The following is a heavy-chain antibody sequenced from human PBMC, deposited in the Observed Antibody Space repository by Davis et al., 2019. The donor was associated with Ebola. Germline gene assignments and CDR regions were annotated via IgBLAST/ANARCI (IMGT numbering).Heavy chain of an antibody. CDR3: ARDEADDILTGYYN. J-gene: IGHJ4*02. CDR1: GYTFTSYG. Sequence: AASVKVSCKASGYTFTSYGISWVRQAPGQGLEWMGWISAYNGNTNYAQKLQGRVTMTTDTSTSTAYMELRSLRSDDTAVYYCARDEADDILTGYYNWGQGTLVTVSS. D-gene: IGHD3-9*01. V-gene: IGHV1-18*01. CDR2: ISAYNGNT.